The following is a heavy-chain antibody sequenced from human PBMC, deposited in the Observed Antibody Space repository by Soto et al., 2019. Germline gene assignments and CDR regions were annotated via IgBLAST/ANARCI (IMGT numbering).Heavy chain of an antibody. J-gene: IGHJ4*02. D-gene: IGHD6-13*01. Sequence: GGSLRLSCAASGFTFSSYSMNWVRQAPGKGLEWVSYISSSSSTIYYADSVKGRFTISRDNSKNTLYLQMNSLRAEHTAVYYCAKSSSSYAPNDYWGQGTLVTVPQ. CDR1: GFTFSSYS. CDR2: ISSSSSTI. CDR3: AKSSSSYAPNDY. V-gene: IGHV3-48*01.